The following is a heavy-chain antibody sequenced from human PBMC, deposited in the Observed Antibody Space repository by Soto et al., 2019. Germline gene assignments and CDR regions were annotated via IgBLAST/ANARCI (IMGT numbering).Heavy chain of an antibody. CDR3: ARDFDGDYGDYGYFDY. CDR1: GFTFSSYA. D-gene: IGHD4-17*01. J-gene: IGHJ4*02. CDR2: ISYDGSNK. Sequence: GGSLRLSCAASGFTFSSYAMHWVRQAPGKGLEWVAVISYDGSNKYYADSVKGRFTISRDNSKNTLYLQMNSLRAEDTAVYYCARDFDGDYGDYGYFDYWGQGTLVTVSS. V-gene: IGHV3-30-3*01.